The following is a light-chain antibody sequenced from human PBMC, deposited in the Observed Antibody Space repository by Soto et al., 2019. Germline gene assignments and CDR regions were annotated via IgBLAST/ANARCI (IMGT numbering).Light chain of an antibody. Sequence: PGERVTLSCRASQSLRRGDLAYYQQRPGQAPGLLMYGASSRATGIPGGFSGSGSGTDFNLTVSRLAPEDFAVFYCHHYGSSSRTFGKGTKVEIK. J-gene: IGKJ1*01. V-gene: IGKV3-20*01. CDR1: QSLRRGD. CDR2: GAS. CDR3: HHYGSSSRT.